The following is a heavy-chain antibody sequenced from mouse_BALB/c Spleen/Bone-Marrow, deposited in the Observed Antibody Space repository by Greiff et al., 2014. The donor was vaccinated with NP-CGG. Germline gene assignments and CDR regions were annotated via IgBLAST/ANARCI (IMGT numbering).Heavy chain of an antibody. V-gene: IGHV1S56*01. CDR2: IYPGDGST. CDR3: ARKENWAYAMDY. CDR1: GYTFTSYY. D-gene: IGHD4-1*01. J-gene: IGHJ4*01. Sequence: QVQLQQSGPELVKPGASVKMSCKASGYTFTSYYIHWVKQRPGQGLEWIGWIYPGDGSTKYNEKFKGKTTLTADKSSSTAYMLLSGLTSEDSAIYFCARKENWAYAMDYWGQGTSVTVPS.